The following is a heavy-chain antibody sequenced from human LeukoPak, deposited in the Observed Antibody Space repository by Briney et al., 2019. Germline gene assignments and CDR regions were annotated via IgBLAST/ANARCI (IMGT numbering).Heavy chain of an antibody. CDR3: ATRLGYTYGFLGAFDI. D-gene: IGHD5-18*01. Sequence: GASLQISCEGSGHLFTIYWIAWLRQLPGKGLEWMGIIHPGDSDTKYSPSFQGQATISADKSISTAYLQWSSLKASDTAMYYCATRLGYTYGFLGAFDIWGQGTMVTVSS. J-gene: IGHJ3*02. CDR2: IHPGDSDT. CDR1: GHLFTIYW. V-gene: IGHV5-51*01.